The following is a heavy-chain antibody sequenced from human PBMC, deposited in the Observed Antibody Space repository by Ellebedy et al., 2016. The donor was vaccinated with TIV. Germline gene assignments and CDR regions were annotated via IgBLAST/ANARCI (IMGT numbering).Heavy chain of an antibody. V-gene: IGHV3-33*08. CDR3: ARDGVRPYFYNGMDV. CDR2: IWYDGSNT. CDR1: GFTFSTYN. D-gene: IGHD2/OR15-2a*01. J-gene: IGHJ6*02. Sequence: GESLKISCAASGFTFSTYNMHWVRQAPGKGLGWVAVIWYDGSNTQYADSVKGRFTMSRYNSKNMVYLQMNSLRAEDTAVYYCARDGVRPYFYNGMDVWGQGTTFSVSS.